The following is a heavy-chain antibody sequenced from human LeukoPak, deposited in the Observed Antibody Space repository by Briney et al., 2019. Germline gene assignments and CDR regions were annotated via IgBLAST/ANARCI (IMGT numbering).Heavy chain of an antibody. V-gene: IGHV4-30-2*01. CDR3: ARGSDGHCGDNWFDP. CDR2: IYHSGST. CDR1: GGSISSGGYS. D-gene: IGHD2-21*02. J-gene: IGHJ5*02. Sequence: SETLSLTCAVSGGSISSGGYSWSWIRQPPGKGLEWIGYIYHSGSTYYNPSLKSRVTISVDRSKNQFSLKLSSVTAADTAVYYCARGSDGHCGDNWFDPWGQGTLVTVSS.